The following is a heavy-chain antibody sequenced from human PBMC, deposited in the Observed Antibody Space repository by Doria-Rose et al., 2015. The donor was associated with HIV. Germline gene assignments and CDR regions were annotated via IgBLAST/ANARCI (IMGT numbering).Heavy chain of an antibody. Sequence: TGHGLEWMGWMNPNSTNTGYAQRFQGRVTMTRDTSISTAYMELSSLTSEDTAVYYCAKGGTRWPFDYWGQGTLVTVSS. J-gene: IGHJ4*02. V-gene: IGHV1-8*01. D-gene: IGHD4-17*01. CDR2: MNPNSTNT. CDR3: AKGGTRWPFDY.